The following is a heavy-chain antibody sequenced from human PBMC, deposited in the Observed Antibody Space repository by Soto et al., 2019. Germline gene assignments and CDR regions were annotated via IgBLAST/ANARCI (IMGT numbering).Heavy chain of an antibody. CDR2: IIPIFGTA. CDR1: GGTFSSYA. J-gene: IGHJ6*02. D-gene: IGHD1-26*01. V-gene: IGHV1-69*01. CDR3: ARQRYSGSYDYCYYGMDV. Sequence: QVQLVQSGAEVKKPGSSVKVSCKASGGTFSSYAISWVRQAPGQGLEWMGGIIPIFGTANYAQKFQGRVTITADESPSTAYMELSSLRSEDTAVYYCARQRYSGSYDYCYYGMDVWGQGTTVTVSS.